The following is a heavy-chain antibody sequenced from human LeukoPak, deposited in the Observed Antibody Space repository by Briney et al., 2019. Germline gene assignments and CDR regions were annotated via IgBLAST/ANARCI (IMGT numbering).Heavy chain of an antibody. CDR3: ARHRGYCSSTSCSYNWFDP. D-gene: IGHD2-2*03. J-gene: IGHJ5*02. V-gene: IGHV4-59*08. Sequence: PSETLSLTCTVSGGSISSSYWSWIRQPPGKGLEWIGYIHYSGSTSYNPSLESRVTISVDTSKNQFSLKLSSVTAADTAVYYCARHRGYCSSTSCSYNWFDPWGQGTLVTVSS. CDR2: IHYSGST. CDR1: GGSISSSY.